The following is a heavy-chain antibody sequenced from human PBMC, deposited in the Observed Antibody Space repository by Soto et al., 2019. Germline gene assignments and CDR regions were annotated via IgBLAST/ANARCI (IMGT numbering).Heavy chain of an antibody. CDR1: GFTFDDYT. J-gene: IGHJ4*02. Sequence: GGSLRLSCAASGFTFDDYTMHWVRQAPGKGLEWVSLISWDGGSTYYADSVKGRFTVSRDNSKNSLYLQMNRLRTEDTDLYYYAKERGYCSGGSCSYFDYWGQGTLVTVSS. D-gene: IGHD2-15*01. CDR2: ISWDGGST. CDR3: AKERGYCSGGSCSYFDY. V-gene: IGHV3-43*01.